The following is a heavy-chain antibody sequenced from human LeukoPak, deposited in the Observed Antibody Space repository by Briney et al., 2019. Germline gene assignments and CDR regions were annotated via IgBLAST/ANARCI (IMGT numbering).Heavy chain of an antibody. V-gene: IGHV4-59*08. CDR3: ARGDIAVAELDY. Sequence: PSETLSLTCTVSGGSISSYYWSWIRQPPGKGLEWIGYIYYSGSTNYNPSLKSRVTISVDTSKNQFSLKLSSVTAADTAVYYCARGDIAVAELDYWGQGTLVTVSS. J-gene: IGHJ4*02. CDR2: IYYSGST. CDR1: GGSISSYY. D-gene: IGHD6-19*01.